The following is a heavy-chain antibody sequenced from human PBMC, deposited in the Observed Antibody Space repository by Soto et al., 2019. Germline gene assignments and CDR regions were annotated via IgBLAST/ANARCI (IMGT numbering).Heavy chain of an antibody. CDR3: ARRFEWQQLNYYYYYYGMDV. Sequence: SVKVSCKASGFTFTSSAVQWVRQARGQRLEWIGWIVVGSGNTNYAQKFQERVTITRDMATSTAYMELSSLRSEDTAVYYCARRFEWQQLNYYYYYYGMDVWGQGTTVTVSS. D-gene: IGHD6-13*01. CDR2: IVVGSGNT. J-gene: IGHJ6*02. V-gene: IGHV1-58*01. CDR1: GFTFTSSA.